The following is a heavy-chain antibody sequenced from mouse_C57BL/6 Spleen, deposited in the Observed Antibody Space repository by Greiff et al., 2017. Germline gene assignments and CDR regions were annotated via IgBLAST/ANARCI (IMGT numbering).Heavy chain of an antibody. D-gene: IGHD2-2*01. CDR2: INPNNGGT. CDR3: ARAGFYGYDYAMDY. Sequence: EVQLQQSGPELVKPGASVKMSCKASGYTFTDYNMHWVKQSHGKSLEWIGYINPNNGGTSYNQKFKGKATLTVNKSSSTAYMELRSLTSEDSAVYYCARAGFYGYDYAMDYWGQGTSVTVSS. V-gene: IGHV1-22*01. J-gene: IGHJ4*01. CDR1: GYTFTDYN.